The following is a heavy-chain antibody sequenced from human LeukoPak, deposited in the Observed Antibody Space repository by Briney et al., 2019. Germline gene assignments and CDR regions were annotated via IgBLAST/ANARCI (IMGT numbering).Heavy chain of an antibody. Sequence: NAGGSLRLSCAASGFTFNKAWMSWVRQAPGKGLEWVGRIKSKTDGGTTDYAAPVKGRFIISRDDLRKTLYLQMNSLKTEDTAVYYCPTGDPISMIVQDPYYFDYWGPGTLVTVSS. CDR2: IKSKTDGGTT. CDR1: GFTFNKAW. CDR3: PTGDPISMIVQDPYYFDY. D-gene: IGHD3-22*01. V-gene: IGHV3-15*01. J-gene: IGHJ4*02.